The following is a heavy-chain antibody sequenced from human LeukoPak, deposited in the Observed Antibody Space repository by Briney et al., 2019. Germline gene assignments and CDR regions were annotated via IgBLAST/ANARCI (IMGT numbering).Heavy chain of an antibody. V-gene: IGHV3-11*06. CDR3: ARASGGSSGWYG. D-gene: IGHD6-19*01. CDR1: GFTFSDYY. Sequence: PGGSLRLSCAASGFTFSDYYMSWIRQAAGKGLEWVSYISSSSSYTNYADSVKGRFTTSRDNAKNSLYLQMNSLRAEDTAVYYCARASGGSSGWYGWGQGTLVTVSS. CDR2: ISSSSSYT. J-gene: IGHJ4*02.